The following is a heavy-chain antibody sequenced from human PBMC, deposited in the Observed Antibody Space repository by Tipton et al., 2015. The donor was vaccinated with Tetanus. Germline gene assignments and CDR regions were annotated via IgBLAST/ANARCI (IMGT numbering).Heavy chain of an antibody. V-gene: IGHV4-61*01. J-gene: IGHJ5*02. CDR1: GGSVRSTNSY. D-gene: IGHD6-19*01. Sequence: TLSLTCTVSGGSVRSTNSYWSWLRQPPGKGLEWIGYIYYSGTTKYNPSLKSRVTMSVDTSKNQFSLRLNSVTAADTAMYYCVRSSPIRVADKWGVAWFDPWGQGTLVTVSS. CDR3: VRSSPIRVADKWGVAWFDP. CDR2: IYYSGTT.